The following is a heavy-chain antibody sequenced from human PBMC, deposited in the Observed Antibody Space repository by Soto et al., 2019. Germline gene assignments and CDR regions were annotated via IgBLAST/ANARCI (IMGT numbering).Heavy chain of an antibody. CDR2: ISGSGGST. CDR3: VKEWTPRRAFDS. J-gene: IGHJ4*02. Sequence: EVQLLESGGGLVQPGGSLRLSCEASRFMFSRYAMSWVRQAPGKGLEWVSGISGSGGSTWYADSVKGRFTISRDNSKNMVYLQMNSLRVEDTAQYFCVKEWTPRRAFDSWGQGTQVTVSS. CDR1: RFMFSRYA. D-gene: IGHD5-12*01. V-gene: IGHV3-23*01.